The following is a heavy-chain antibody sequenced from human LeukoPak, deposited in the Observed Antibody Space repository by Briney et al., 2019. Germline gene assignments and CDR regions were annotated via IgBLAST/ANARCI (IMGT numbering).Heavy chain of an antibody. CDR1: GGSMTTYF. J-gene: IGHJ6*04. CDR2: IYDTTA. Sequence: SETLSLTCTVSGGSMTTYFWTWVRQSPGKGLEWVGYIYDTTATYNPSLKGRVTISADTSQNQVSLKVTSVTAADTAVYYCARNFPGRTEDVWGKGTTVIVSS. V-gene: IGHV4-59*01. CDR3: ARNFPGRTEDV. D-gene: IGHD1-14*01.